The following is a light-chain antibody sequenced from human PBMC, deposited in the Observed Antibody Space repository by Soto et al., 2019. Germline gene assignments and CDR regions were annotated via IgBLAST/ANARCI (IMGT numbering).Light chain of an antibody. Sequence: QSVLTQPRSVSGSPGQSVTITCTGTSSDVGGYNYVSWYQHHPGKAPRLMISEVSNRPSGVSNRFSGSKSGNTASLTISGLQAEDEAVYYCSSFTTRTTLVFGSGAKVTVL. CDR3: SSFTTRTTLV. CDR2: EVS. CDR1: SSDVGGYNY. J-gene: IGLJ1*01. V-gene: IGLV2-14*01.